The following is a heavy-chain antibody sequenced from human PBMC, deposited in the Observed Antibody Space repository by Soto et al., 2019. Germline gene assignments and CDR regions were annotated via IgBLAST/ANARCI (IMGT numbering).Heavy chain of an antibody. Sequence: QVQLVQSGPELKKPGSSVKVSCKAPGDTFNSYGISWVRQAPGQGLEWLGGIVPMFGTTNLALKFEDRVTITADELTTTVYMEIRGLTSEDTAVYYCARDLADVHLWDAFDVWGHGTRVTVSS. J-gene: IGHJ3*01. V-gene: IGHV1-69*01. CDR3: ARDLADVHLWDAFDV. CDR2: IVPMFGTT. D-gene: IGHD6-13*01. CDR1: GDTFNSYG.